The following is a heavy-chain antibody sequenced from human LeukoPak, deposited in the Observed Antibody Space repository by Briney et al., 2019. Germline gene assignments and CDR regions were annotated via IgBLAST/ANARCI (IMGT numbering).Heavy chain of an antibody. Sequence: SVKVSCKASGYTFTDNYIHWVRQAPGQGLEWMGGIIPIFGTANYAQKFQGRVTITTDESTSTAYMELSSLRSEDTAVYYCARARGYCSSTSCYTRGIYYYYYMDVWGKGTTVTVSS. D-gene: IGHD2-2*02. CDR1: GYTFTDNY. CDR3: ARARGYCSSTSCYTRGIYYYYYMDV. V-gene: IGHV1-69*05. CDR2: IIPIFGTA. J-gene: IGHJ6*03.